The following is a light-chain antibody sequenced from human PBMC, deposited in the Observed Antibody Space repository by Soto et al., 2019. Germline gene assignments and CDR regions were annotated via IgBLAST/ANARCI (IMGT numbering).Light chain of an antibody. CDR2: AAS. V-gene: IGKV1-39*01. CDR1: QSISSY. J-gene: IGKJ4*01. CDR3: QQSYSTQLT. Sequence: DIQMTQSPSSLCASVGDRVTITCRASQSISSYLNWYQQKPGKAPKLLIYAASSLQSGVPARFSGSGSGTDFTLTISSLQPEDFATYYCQQSYSTQLTFGGGTKVEIK.